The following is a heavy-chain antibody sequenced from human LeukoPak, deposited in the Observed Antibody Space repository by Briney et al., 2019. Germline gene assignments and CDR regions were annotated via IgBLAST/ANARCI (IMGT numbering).Heavy chain of an antibody. D-gene: IGHD3-10*01. Sequence: GASVKVSCKASGYTFTRYYMNWVRQAPGQGLEWMGIINPSGGNTSYAQKFQGRVTMTRDMSTSTAYMELSSLRSEDTAVYYCARGYYGSGSYYNHHHFDYWGQGTLVTVSS. CDR2: INPSGGNT. CDR1: GYTFTRYY. J-gene: IGHJ4*02. CDR3: ARGYYGSGSYYNHHHFDY. V-gene: IGHV1-46*01.